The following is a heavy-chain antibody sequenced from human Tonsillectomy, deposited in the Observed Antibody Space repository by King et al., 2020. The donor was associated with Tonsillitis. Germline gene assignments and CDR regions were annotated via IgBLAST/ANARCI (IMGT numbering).Heavy chain of an antibody. CDR2: ISAYNGDT. Sequence: QLVQSGAEVKKPGASVKVSCKASNYPFPAYGVSWVRQAPGQGLEWMGWISAYNGDTNYPQKFQDRVTMTTNTSTSTAHMELRSLRSDDTAVYYCARAGLGFGSPYYMDVWGEGTTVTVSS. D-gene: IGHD3-10*01. CDR1: NYPFPAYG. J-gene: IGHJ6*03. V-gene: IGHV1-18*01. CDR3: ARAGLGFGSPYYMDV.